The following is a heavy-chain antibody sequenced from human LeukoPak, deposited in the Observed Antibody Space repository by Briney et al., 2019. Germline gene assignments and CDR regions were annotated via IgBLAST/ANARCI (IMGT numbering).Heavy chain of an antibody. CDR3: ATGSRYYYDH. Sequence: GRSLRLSCAASGFNFITYGMHWVRQAPGKGLEWVAAAQGDGTEQYYADSVRGRFTISKDISKNTLFVKMKSLGPDDTAVYYCATGSRYYYDHWGQGTLVTVSS. J-gene: IGHJ4*02. CDR2: AQGDGTEQ. D-gene: IGHD3-22*01. CDR1: GFNFITYG. V-gene: IGHV3-33*01.